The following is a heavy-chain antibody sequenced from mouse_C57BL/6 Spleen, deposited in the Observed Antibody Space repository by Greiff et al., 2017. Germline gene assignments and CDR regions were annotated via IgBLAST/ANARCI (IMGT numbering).Heavy chain of an antibody. CDR3: TRAGDYDEYFDV. D-gene: IGHD2-4*01. CDR1: GFTFSSYA. CDR2: ISSGGDYI. Sequence: EVKLMESGEGLVKPGGSLKLSCAASGFTFSSYAMSWVRQTPEKRLEWVAYISSGGDYIYYADTVKGRFTISRDNARNTLYLQMSSLKSEDTAMYYCTRAGDYDEYFDVWGTGTTVTVSS. J-gene: IGHJ1*03. V-gene: IGHV5-9-1*02.